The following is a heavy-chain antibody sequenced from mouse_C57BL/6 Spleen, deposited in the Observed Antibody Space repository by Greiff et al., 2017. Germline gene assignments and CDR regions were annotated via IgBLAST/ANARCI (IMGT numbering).Heavy chain of an antibody. Sequence: VQGVESGPGLVAPSQSLSITCTVSGFSLTSYAISWVRQPPGKGLEWLGVIWTGGGTNYNSALKSRLSISKDNSKSQVFLKMNSLQTDDTARYYCARAYDGGDYYAMDYWGQGTSVTVSS. CDR3: ARAYDGGDYYAMDY. D-gene: IGHD2-12*01. J-gene: IGHJ4*01. CDR1: GFSLTSYA. CDR2: IWTGGGT. V-gene: IGHV2-9-1*01.